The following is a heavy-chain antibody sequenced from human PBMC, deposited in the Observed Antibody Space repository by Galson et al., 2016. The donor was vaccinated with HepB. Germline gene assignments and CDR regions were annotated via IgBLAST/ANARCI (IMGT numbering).Heavy chain of an antibody. V-gene: IGHV3-74*01. Sequence: SLRPSCAASGFTFSSHSIRWVRQGPGKGLVWVSRINGAGSIPTYADSVKGRFTISRANAKNTLYLQMNSLRAADTAVYYCGRGTVDKPGLDVWGQGTTVTVSS. D-gene: IGHD1-1*01. CDR2: INGAGSIP. CDR3: GRGTVDKPGLDV. CDR1: GFTFSSHS. J-gene: IGHJ6*02.